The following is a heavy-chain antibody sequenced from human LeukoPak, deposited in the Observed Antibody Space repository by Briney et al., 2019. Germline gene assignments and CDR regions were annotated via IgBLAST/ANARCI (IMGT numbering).Heavy chain of an antibody. J-gene: IGHJ4*02. CDR1: GGSISSSSYY. CDR2: IYYSGST. Sequence: PSETLSLTCTVSGGSISSSSYYWGWIRQPPGKGLEWIGSIYYSGSTYYNPSLKSRVTISTDMSKNQLSLQLSSVTAADTAVYYCARDALGRLTVDYWGQGTLVTVSS. D-gene: IGHD6-25*01. CDR3: ARDALGRLTVDY. V-gene: IGHV4-39*07.